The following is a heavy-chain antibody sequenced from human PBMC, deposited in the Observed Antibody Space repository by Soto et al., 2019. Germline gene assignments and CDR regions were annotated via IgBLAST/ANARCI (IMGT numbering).Heavy chain of an antibody. V-gene: IGHV5-51*01. D-gene: IGHD1-20*01. CDR3: ARLCQSYNEKLCYMDV. Sequence: GESLKISCKGSGYSFTSYWIGWVRQMPGKGLEWMGIIYPGDSDTRYSPSFQGQVTISADKSISTAYLQWSSLKASDTAMYYCARLCQSYNEKLCYMDVWGKGTTVTVSS. J-gene: IGHJ6*03. CDR1: GYSFTSYW. CDR2: IYPGDSDT.